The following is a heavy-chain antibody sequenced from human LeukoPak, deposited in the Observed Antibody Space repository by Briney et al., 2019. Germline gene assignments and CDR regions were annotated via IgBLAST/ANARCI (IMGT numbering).Heavy chain of an antibody. Sequence: GGSLRLSCAASGFTFSSYWMSWVRQAPGKGLEWVANIKQDGSEKYYVDSVKGRFTISRDNAKNSLYLQMNSLRAEDTAVYYCARDNLGARFLNWFDPWGQGTLVTVSS. V-gene: IGHV3-7*01. J-gene: IGHJ5*02. D-gene: IGHD1-26*01. CDR3: ARDNLGARFLNWFDP. CDR2: IKQDGSEK. CDR1: GFTFSSYW.